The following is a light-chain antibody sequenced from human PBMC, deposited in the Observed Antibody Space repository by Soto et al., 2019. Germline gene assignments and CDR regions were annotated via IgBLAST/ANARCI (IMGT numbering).Light chain of an antibody. Sequence: QSVLTQPRSVSGSPGQSVTISCTGTSSDVGGYNYVSWYQQHPGKAPKLMIYDVSKRPSGVPDRFSGSKSGITASLTISGLQAEDEADYYCCSYAGSYPVVFGGGTKLTVL. J-gene: IGLJ2*01. CDR1: SSDVGGYNY. CDR2: DVS. CDR3: CSYAGSYPVV. V-gene: IGLV2-11*01.